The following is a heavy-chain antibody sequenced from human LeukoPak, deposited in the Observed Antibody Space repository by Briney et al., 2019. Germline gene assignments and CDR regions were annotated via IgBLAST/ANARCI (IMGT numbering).Heavy chain of an antibody. J-gene: IGHJ6*03. V-gene: IGHV4-38-2*01. CDR3: ARQGITIFGVVIINYYYMDV. Sequence: SETLTLTCAVSGYSISSGYYWGWIRQPPGKGLEWIGSTYHSGSTYYNPSLKSRVTISVDTSKNQFSLKLSSVTAEDTAVYYCARQGITIFGVVIINYYYMDVWGKGTTVTVSS. D-gene: IGHD3-3*01. CDR2: TYHSGST. CDR1: GYSISSGYY.